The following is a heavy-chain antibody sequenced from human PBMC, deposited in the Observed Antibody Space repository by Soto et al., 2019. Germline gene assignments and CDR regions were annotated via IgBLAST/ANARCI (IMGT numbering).Heavy chain of an antibody. J-gene: IGHJ4*02. CDR2: INPNSGGT. CDR1: GYTFAGYY. D-gene: IGHD2-2*02. CDR3: AREGYCSSTSCYIDNY. V-gene: IGHV1-2*02. Sequence: ASVKVSCKASGYTFAGYYMHWVRQAPGQGLEWMGWINPNSGGTNYAQKFQGRVTMTRDTSISTAYMELSRLRSDDTAVYYCAREGYCSSTSCYIDNYWGQGTLVTASS.